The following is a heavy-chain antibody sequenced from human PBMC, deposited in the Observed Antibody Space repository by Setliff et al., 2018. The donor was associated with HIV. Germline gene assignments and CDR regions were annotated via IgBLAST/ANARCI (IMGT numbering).Heavy chain of an antibody. CDR3: ARGGGPTTAYYD. D-gene: IGHD1-26*01. CDR1: GGSLSSYY. CDR2: INPCGSP. Sequence: PSETLSLTCDGYGGSLSSYYWTWIRQAPGKGLEWIGEINPCGSPDYNPSLKSRVTISVDASRKQSSLKLKSVTVADTAVYFCARGGGPTTAYYDWGQGTLVTVSS. J-gene: IGHJ4*02. V-gene: IGHV4-34*01.